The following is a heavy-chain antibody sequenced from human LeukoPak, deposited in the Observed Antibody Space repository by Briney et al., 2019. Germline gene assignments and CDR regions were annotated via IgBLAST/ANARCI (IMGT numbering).Heavy chain of an antibody. CDR3: ARGSSFGSY. CDR2: IKQDDSEK. D-gene: IGHD6-6*01. J-gene: IGHJ4*02. Sequence: GGSLRLSCATSGFTFDNYWMHWVRQAPGKGLEWVANIKQDDSEKYYVDSVRGRFTISSDNAKNSLYLQMNSLKVEDTAVYYCARGSSFGSYWGQGTLVTVSS. CDR1: GFTFDNYW. V-gene: IGHV3-7*01.